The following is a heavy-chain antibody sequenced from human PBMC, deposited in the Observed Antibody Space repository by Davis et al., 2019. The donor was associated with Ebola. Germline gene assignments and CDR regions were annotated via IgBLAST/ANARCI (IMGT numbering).Heavy chain of an antibody. Sequence: MPSETLSLTCAVYGGSFSGYYWSWIRQPPGKGLEWIGEINHSGSTNYNPSLKSRVTISVDTSKNQFSLKLSSVTAADTAVYYCARATAGDVRFLEWLSWWFDPWGQGTLVTVSS. V-gene: IGHV4-34*01. J-gene: IGHJ5*02. CDR2: INHSGST. CDR3: ARATAGDVRFLEWLSWWFDP. D-gene: IGHD3-3*01. CDR1: GGSFSGYY.